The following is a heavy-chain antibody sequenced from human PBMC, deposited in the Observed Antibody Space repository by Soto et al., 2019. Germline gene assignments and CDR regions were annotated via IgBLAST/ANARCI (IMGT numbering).Heavy chain of an antibody. CDR2: IWYDGSNK. J-gene: IGHJ4*02. CDR1: GFTFSSYG. D-gene: IGHD1-26*01. CDR3: ARDRTPGGATTSYFDY. V-gene: IGHV3-33*01. Sequence: GGSLRLSCAASGFTFSSYGMHWVRQAPGKGLEWVAVIWYDGSNKYHADSVKGRFTISRDNSKNTLYLQMNSLRAEDTAVYYCARDRTPGGATTSYFDYWGQGTLVTVSS.